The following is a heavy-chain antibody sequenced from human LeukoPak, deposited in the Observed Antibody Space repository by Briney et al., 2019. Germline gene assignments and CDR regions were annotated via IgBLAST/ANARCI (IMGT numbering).Heavy chain of an antibody. Sequence: GGSLRLSCAASGFTFSYHWMTWVRQAPGKGLEWVANIKNDGAVKNYVDSVKGRFTISRDNAKNSLYLQMNSLRAEDTAVYYCARDILVDCGGDCYWYYYYGMDVWGQGTTVTVSS. CDR2: IKNDGAVK. CDR1: GFTFSYHW. V-gene: IGHV3-7*01. J-gene: IGHJ6*02. CDR3: ARDILVDCGGDCYWYYYYGMDV. D-gene: IGHD2-21*02.